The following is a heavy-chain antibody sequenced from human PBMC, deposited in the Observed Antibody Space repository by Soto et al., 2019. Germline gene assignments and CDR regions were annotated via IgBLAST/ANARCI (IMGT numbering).Heavy chain of an antibody. CDR1: GFTFSSYG. V-gene: IGHV3-30*18. CDR3: AKDHGIAAAGPRLPAY. CDR2: ISYDGSNK. J-gene: IGHJ4*02. D-gene: IGHD6-13*01. Sequence: QVQLVESGGGVVQPGRSLRLSCAASGFTFSSYGMHWVRQAPGKWLEWVAVISYDGSNKYYADSVKGRFTISRDNSKNTLYLQMNSLRAEDTAVYYCAKDHGIAAAGPRLPAYWGQGTLVTVS.